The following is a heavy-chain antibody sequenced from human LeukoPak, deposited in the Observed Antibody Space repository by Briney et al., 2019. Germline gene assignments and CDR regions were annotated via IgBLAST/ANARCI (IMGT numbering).Heavy chain of an antibody. CDR2: ISAYNGNT. CDR3: ARIASIQMYSSSWGAFDI. V-gene: IGHV1-18*01. D-gene: IGHD6-13*01. CDR1: GYTFTSYG. J-gene: IGHJ3*02. Sequence: ASVKVSCKASGYTFTSYGISWVRQAPGQGLEWMGWISAYNGNTNYAQKLQGRVTTTTDTSTSTAYMELRSLRSDDTAVYYCARIASIQMYSSSWGAFDIWGQGTMVTVSS.